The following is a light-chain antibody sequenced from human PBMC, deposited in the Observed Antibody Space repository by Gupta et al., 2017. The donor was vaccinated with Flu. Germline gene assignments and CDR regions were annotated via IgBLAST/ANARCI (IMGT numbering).Light chain of an antibody. CDR3: QQYDTWPLA. CDR1: QNVSGN. Sequence: GERVTLTCRASQNVSGNMAWSQQKPGQAPKLLIYNASTMPSGVPARFSGSGFGTEFTLAINSLQSEDFATYYCQQYDTWPLAFGGGTRVDVK. J-gene: IGKJ4*01. V-gene: IGKV3-15*01. CDR2: NAS.